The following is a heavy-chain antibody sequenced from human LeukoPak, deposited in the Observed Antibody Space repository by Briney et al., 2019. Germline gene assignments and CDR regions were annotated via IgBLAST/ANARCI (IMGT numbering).Heavy chain of an antibody. CDR3: AKSINYYYDSSGYYRAFDI. V-gene: IGHV3-23*01. CDR1: GFTFSSYA. Sequence: WGSLRLSCAASGFTFSSYAMSWVRQAPGKGLEWVSAIGGSGGSTYYADSVKGRLTISRDNSKNTLYLQMNSLRAEDTSVYYCAKSINYYYDSSGYYRAFDIWGQGTMVTVSS. D-gene: IGHD3-22*01. CDR2: IGGSGGST. J-gene: IGHJ3*02.